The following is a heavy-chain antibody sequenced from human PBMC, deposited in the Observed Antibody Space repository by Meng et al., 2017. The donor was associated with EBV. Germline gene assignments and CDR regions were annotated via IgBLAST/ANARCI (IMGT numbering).Heavy chain of an antibody. CDR1: GGSVNNESYY. D-gene: IGHD4-11*01. CDR2: IYYTGST. Sequence: QVQLQESGPGLVKPSGXLSLTCTVSGGSVNNESYYWGWIRQPPGKGLEYIGYIYYTGSTNYNSSLKSRVTISLDKSKNQFSLKLTSLTAADTAIYYCARGDYTNYPRWFDPWGQGTLVPVSS. J-gene: IGHJ5*02. V-gene: IGHV4-61*01. CDR3: ARGDYTNYPRWFDP.